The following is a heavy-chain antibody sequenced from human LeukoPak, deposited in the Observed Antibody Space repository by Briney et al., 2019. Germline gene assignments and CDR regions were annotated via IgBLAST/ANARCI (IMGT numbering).Heavy chain of an antibody. CDR1: GFSISNSA. D-gene: IGHD5-12*01. J-gene: IGHJ4*02. Sequence: GGSLRLSCAASGFSISNSAMSWVRQAPGKGLEWVSLIIGSSGSTFYADSVKGRFTISRDNSKNTLFLQMNSLRAEDTAVYYCAKGGYDYIEMGYFDYWGQGTLVTVSS. V-gene: IGHV3-23*01. CDR2: IIGSSGST. CDR3: AKGGYDYIEMGYFDY.